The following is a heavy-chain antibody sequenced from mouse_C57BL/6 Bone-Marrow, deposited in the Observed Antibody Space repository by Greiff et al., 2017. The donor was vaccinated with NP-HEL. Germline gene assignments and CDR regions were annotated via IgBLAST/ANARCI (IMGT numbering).Heavy chain of an antibody. CDR2: IYPGDGDT. D-gene: IGHD1-1*01. CDR1: GYAFSSSW. CDR3: ARSDYYGSSYLYYAMDY. J-gene: IGHJ4*01. Sequence: QVTLKVSGPELVKPGASVKISCKASGYAFSSSWMNWVKQRPGKGLEWIGRIYPGDGDTNYNGKFKGKATLTADKSSSTAYMQLSSLTSEDSAVYFCARSDYYGSSYLYYAMDYWGQGTSVTVSS. V-gene: IGHV1-82*01.